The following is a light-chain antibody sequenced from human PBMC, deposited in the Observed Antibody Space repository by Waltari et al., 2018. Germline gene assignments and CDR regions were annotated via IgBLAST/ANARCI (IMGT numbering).Light chain of an antibody. CDR1: QSVLYSSNNKNY. CDR2: WAS. J-gene: IGKJ2*01. V-gene: IGKV4-1*01. Sequence: DIVMXXSXXSLAVSXGERATIXCKSXQSVLYSSNNKNYLAWYQQKPGQPPKLLIYWASTREXGVPDRXSGSGSGXDFTLTIXXLQAEDVXXXYCQQYYSTPYTFGXGXKLEIK. CDR3: QQYYSTPYT.